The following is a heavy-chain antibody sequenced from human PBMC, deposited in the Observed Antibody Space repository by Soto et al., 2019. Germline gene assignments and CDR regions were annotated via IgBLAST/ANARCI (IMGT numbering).Heavy chain of an antibody. V-gene: IGHV1-69*13. Sequence: SVKISCNDSGGPVSRYAISWVREAPGQRLEWMPAIIPIFGTANYAQKIQGRVTITADESTSTAYMELSSLRSENSAVYYCAKAPTPYYYARSGDYWGQGTLVTVSS. CDR3: AKAPTPYYYARSGDY. CDR2: IIPIFGTA. CDR1: GGPVSRYA. D-gene: IGHD3-22*01. J-gene: IGHJ4*02.